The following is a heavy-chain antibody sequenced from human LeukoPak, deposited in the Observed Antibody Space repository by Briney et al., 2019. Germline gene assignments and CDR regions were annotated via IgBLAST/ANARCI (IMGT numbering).Heavy chain of an antibody. CDR3: AKRDYYGSGSYPRPFDY. CDR2: ISGSGGST. Sequence: GGSLRLSCAASGFTFSSYAMSWVRQAPGKGLEWVSAISGSGGSTYYADSVKGRFTISRDNSKNTLYLQMNSLRAEDTAVYYCAKRDYYGSGSYPRPFDYWGQGTLVTVSS. V-gene: IGHV3-23*01. J-gene: IGHJ4*02. D-gene: IGHD3-10*01. CDR1: GFTFSSYA.